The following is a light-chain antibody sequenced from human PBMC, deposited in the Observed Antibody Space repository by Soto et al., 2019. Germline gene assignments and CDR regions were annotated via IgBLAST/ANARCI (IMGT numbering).Light chain of an antibody. Sequence: QSVLTQPPSASGTPGQRATISCCGSNSNIGSDIVNCYQLLPGAAPEVLINTTNQRPSGVPERFSGSKSGTSASLAISGLQSEDEADYYCQSYGDSLSGYVFGTGTKVTVL. CDR3: QSYGDSLSGYV. CDR2: TTN. V-gene: IGLV1-44*01. J-gene: IGLJ1*01. CDR1: NSNIGSDI.